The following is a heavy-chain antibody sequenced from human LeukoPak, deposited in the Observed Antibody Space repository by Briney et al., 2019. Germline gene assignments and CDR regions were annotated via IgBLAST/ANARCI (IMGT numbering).Heavy chain of an antibody. V-gene: IGHV4-30-4*08. Sequence: PSETLSLTCTVSGGSISSGDYYWRWIRQPPGKGLEWIGYIYYSGSTYYNPSLKSRFTISVDTSKNQFSLKLSSVTAADTAVYYCARDVRRITIFGVVIKAFDIWGQGTMVTVSS. CDR1: GGSISSGDYY. D-gene: IGHD3-3*01. CDR3: ARDVRRITIFGVVIKAFDI. CDR2: IYYSGST. J-gene: IGHJ3*02.